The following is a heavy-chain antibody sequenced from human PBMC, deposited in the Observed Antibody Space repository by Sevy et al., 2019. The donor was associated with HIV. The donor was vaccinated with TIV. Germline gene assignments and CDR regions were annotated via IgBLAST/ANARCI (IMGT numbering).Heavy chain of an antibody. Sequence: SETLSLTCSVSGGSITSTSYYWGWIRQPPGKGLEWIGSIYYSGTTYYNPSLKSRVTISIDTSKNQISLKLSSVTAADTAVYYCATLKVDIVDTDDYWGQGTLVTVSS. CDR2: IYYSGTT. CDR3: ATLKVDIVDTDDY. J-gene: IGHJ4*02. CDR1: GGSITSTSYY. V-gene: IGHV4-39*01. D-gene: IGHD5-12*01.